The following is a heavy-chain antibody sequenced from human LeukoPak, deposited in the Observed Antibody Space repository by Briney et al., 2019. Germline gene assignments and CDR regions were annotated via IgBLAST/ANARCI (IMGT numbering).Heavy chain of an antibody. CDR2: TYYRSKWSN. Sequence: SQTLSLTCAISGDSVSSNSAAWTWIRQSPSRGFEWLGRTYYRSKWSNDYAVSVKSRIIINPDTSKNQSSLQLNSMTPEDTAVYYCVGGNYWFDPWGQGTLVTVSS. V-gene: IGHV6-1*01. CDR1: GDSVSSNSAA. D-gene: IGHD1-26*01. CDR3: VGGNYWFDP. J-gene: IGHJ5*02.